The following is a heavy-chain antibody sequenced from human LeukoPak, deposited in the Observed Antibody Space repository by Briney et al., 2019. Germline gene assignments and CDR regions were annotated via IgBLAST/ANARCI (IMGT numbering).Heavy chain of an antibody. J-gene: IGHJ3*02. D-gene: IGHD6-13*01. V-gene: IGHV4-39*01. CDR3: ARLGPGYSSTWPNDAFAI. CDR1: RVATTSSTYD. Sequence: PQTLSPTPTVSRVATTSSTYDWGCIRPPPRNGREWIRNISYTGSTYYHPSLKRRVTISVDTSKNQFSLKLSSVTAAETAVYYCARLGPGYSSTWPNDAFAIWGQGTVVTVSS. CDR2: ISYTGST.